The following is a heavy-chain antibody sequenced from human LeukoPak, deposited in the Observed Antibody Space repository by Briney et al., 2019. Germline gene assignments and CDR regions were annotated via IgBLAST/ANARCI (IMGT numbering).Heavy chain of an antibody. CDR2: ISSSGSTI. D-gene: IGHD3-10*01. CDR3: AKVGNYYGSGRGDAFDI. J-gene: IGHJ3*02. Sequence: GGSLRLSCAASGFTFSDYYMSWIRQAPGKGLEWVSYISSSGSTIYYADSVKGRFTISRDNSKNTLYLQMNSLRAEDTAVYYCAKVGNYYGSGRGDAFDIWGQGTMVTVSS. CDR1: GFTFSDYY. V-gene: IGHV3-11*04.